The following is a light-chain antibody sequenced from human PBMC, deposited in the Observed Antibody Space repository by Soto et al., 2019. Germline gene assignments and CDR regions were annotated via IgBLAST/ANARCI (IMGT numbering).Light chain of an antibody. V-gene: IGKV1-9*01. J-gene: IGKJ4*01. CDR2: AAS. CDR3: QQLNSYPLT. CDR1: QGISNY. Sequence: DIQLTQSPLFLSASVGDRVTITFRASQGISNYLGWYQQKSGKAPKLLIYAASTLQSGVPSRFSGSGSGTEFTLTISSLQPEDFATYYCQQLNSYPLTFGGGTKVEIK.